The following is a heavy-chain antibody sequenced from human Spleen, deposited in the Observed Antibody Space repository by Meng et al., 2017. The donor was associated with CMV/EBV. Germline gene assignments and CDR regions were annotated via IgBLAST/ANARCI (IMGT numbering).Heavy chain of an antibody. CDR1: GGTFSSYT. Sequence: ASVKVSCKASGGTFSSYTISWVRQAPGQGLEWMGWISPYNGNTEYAQKFQGRVTMTTDTSTSTAYMEVRSLTSDDTAMYYCARGSWNYDFWGQGTLVTVSS. J-gene: IGHJ4*02. D-gene: IGHD1-7*01. V-gene: IGHV1-18*01. CDR2: ISPYNGNT. CDR3: ARGSWNYDF.